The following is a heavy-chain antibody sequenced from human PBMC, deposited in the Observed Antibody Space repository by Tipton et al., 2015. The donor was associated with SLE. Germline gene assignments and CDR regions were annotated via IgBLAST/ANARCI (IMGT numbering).Heavy chain of an antibody. CDR2: ISYDGSYK. Sequence: SLRLSCAASGFTFSSYAMHWVRQAPGKGLEWVAVISYDGSYKYYADPVKGRFTISRDNSKNTLYLQMNSLRAEDMAVYYCARGEWQLRYYYMDVWGKGTTVTVSS. D-gene: IGHD3-3*01. J-gene: IGHJ6*03. CDR1: GFTFSSYA. V-gene: IGHV3-30*04. CDR3: ARGEWQLRYYYMDV.